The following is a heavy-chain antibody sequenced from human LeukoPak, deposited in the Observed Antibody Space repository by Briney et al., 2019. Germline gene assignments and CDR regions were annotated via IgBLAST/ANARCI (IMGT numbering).Heavy chain of an antibody. Sequence: GGSLRLSCAASGFTFSSYAMSWVRQAPGKGLEWVSAISGSGGSTYYADSVKGRFTISRDNSKNTLYPQMTSLRAEDRAVYYCAKEGYCRGGSCYSDAFDIWGQGTMVTVSS. CDR1: GFTFSSYA. J-gene: IGHJ3*02. V-gene: IGHV3-23*01. D-gene: IGHD2-15*01. CDR3: AKEGYCRGGSCYSDAFDI. CDR2: ISGSGGST.